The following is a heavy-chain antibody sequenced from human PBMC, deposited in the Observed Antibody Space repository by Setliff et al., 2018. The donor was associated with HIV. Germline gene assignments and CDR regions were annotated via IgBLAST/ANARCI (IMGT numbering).Heavy chain of an antibody. Sequence: ASVKVSCKASGYTFTSYPMHWVRQAPGQGLEWMGVINTSGGSAGYAEKFRGRVTMTRDTSTSTVYMDLRNLRSEDTAVYYCARDEQYQLLLDYWGQGTLVTVSS. V-gene: IGHV1-46*01. CDR1: GYTFTSYP. CDR3: ARDEQYQLLLDY. D-gene: IGHD2-2*01. J-gene: IGHJ4*02. CDR2: INTSGGSA.